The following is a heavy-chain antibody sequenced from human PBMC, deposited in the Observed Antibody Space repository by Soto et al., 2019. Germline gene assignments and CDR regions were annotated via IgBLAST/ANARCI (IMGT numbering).Heavy chain of an antibody. CDR2: VSGIGDET. CDR1: GLTFRNYA. Sequence: EVQLSESGGGLVQPGGSLRLSCAASGLTFRNYAMTWVRQAPGKGPEWVSTVSGIGDETFYADSVKGRFTISRDNSADSVYLLMKSLRVDNTAVYYCAKGGHVSHVDYWGQGTLVTVSS. J-gene: IGHJ4*02. CDR3: AKGGHVSHVDY. V-gene: IGHV3-23*01.